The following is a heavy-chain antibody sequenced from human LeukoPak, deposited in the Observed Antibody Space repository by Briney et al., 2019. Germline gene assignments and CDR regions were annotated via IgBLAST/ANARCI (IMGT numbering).Heavy chain of an antibody. V-gene: IGHV3-66*01. CDR2: IYSGGST. Sequence: GGSLRLSCAASGFTVSSNYMSWVRQAPGKGLEWVSVIYSGGSTYYADSVKGRFTISRDNSKNTLYLQMNSLRAEDTAVYYCARDGRYYYDSSGYGHYYYYGMDVWGQGTTVTVSS. D-gene: IGHD3-22*01. J-gene: IGHJ6*02. CDR1: GFTVSSNY. CDR3: ARDGRYYYDSSGYGHYYYYGMDV.